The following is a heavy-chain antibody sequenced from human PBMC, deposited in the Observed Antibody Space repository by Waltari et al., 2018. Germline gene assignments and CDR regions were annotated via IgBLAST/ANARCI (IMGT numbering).Heavy chain of an antibody. V-gene: IGHV4-39*07. CDR2: IYYSGST. D-gene: IGHD1-1*01. CDR3: AKDQRRSALWEPTFDY. J-gene: IGHJ4*02. Sequence: QLQLQESGPGLVKPSETLSLTCTVSGGSISSSSYYWGWIRQPPGEGLEWIGSIYYSGSTYYNPSLKSRVTISVDTSKNQFSLKLSSVTAADTAVYYCAKDQRRSALWEPTFDYWGQGTLVTVSS. CDR1: GGSISSSSYY.